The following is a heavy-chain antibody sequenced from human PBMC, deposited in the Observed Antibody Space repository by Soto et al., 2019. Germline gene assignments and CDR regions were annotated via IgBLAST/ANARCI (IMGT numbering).Heavy chain of an antibody. V-gene: IGHV4-34*01. D-gene: IGHD3-16*02. CDR2: INHSGST. CDR3: ARVITFGGVIVSLDY. Sequence: ETLSLTCAVYGGSFSGYYWSWIRQPPGKGLEWIGEINHSGSTNYNPSLKSRVTISVDTSKNQFSLKLSSVTAADTAVYYCARVITFGGVIVSLDYWGQGTLVTVPS. CDR1: GGSFSGYY. J-gene: IGHJ4*02.